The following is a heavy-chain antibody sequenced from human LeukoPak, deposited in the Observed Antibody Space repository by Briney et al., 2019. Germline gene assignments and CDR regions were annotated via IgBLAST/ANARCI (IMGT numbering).Heavy chain of an antibody. CDR2: MNEAGSDK. Sequence: GGSLRLSCAASGFSFSNFWMSWLCQAPGKGLEWVAHMNEAGSDKYYVEYVKGRFSISRDNAKNSVTLQMNSLRVEDTAVYYCVSWDVGHNNYWGQGAQVTVSS. CDR1: GFSFSNFW. CDR3: VSWDVGHNNY. D-gene: IGHD1-1*01. J-gene: IGHJ4*02. V-gene: IGHV3-7*01.